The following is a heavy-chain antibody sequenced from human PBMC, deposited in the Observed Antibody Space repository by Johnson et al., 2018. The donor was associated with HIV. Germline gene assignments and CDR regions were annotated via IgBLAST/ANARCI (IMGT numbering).Heavy chain of an antibody. CDR3: AKLHCAGGVCNFDILYDAFDT. CDR2: ISSSGSTI. CDR1: GFTFSSYE. J-gene: IGHJ3*02. Sequence: EVQVVESGGGLVQPGGSLRLSGAASGFTFSSYEMNWVRQAPGKGLEWVSYISSSGSTIYYADSVKGRFTISRDNAKNSLYLQMNSLRAEDTAVYYCAKLHCAGGVCNFDILYDAFDTWGHGTMVTVSS. D-gene: IGHD2-8*02. V-gene: IGHV3-48*03.